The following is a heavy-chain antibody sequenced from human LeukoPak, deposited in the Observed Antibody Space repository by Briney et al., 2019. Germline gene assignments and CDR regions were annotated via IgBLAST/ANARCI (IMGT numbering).Heavy chain of an antibody. CDR3: ARLRGSYYGRAFDI. CDR1: GDSISSSSSY. Sequence: SETLSLTCTVSGDSISSSSSYWGWIRQPPGEGLEWIGSIYYRGSTNYNPSLKSRVTISVDTSKNQFSLKLSSVTAADTAVYYCARLRGSYYGRAFDIWGQGTMVTVSS. CDR2: IYYRGST. V-gene: IGHV4-39*07. D-gene: IGHD1-26*01. J-gene: IGHJ3*02.